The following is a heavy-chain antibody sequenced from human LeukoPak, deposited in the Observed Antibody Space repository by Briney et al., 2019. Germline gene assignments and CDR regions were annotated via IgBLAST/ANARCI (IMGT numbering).Heavy chain of an antibody. Sequence: SVKVSCKASGGTFSSYAISWVRQAPGQGLEWMGGIIPIFGTANYAQKFQGRVTITADESTSTAYMELSSLRSEDTAAHYCARMGRVLHGVYYYYYYMDVWGKGTTVTVSS. J-gene: IGHJ6*03. CDR3: ARMGRVLHGVYYYYYYMDV. D-gene: IGHD3-10*01. CDR1: GGTFSSYA. CDR2: IIPIFGTA. V-gene: IGHV1-69*13.